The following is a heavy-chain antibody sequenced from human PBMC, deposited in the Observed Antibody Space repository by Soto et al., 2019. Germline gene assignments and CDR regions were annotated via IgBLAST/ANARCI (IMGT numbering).Heavy chain of an antibody. CDR2: IYPGDHET. D-gene: IGHD6-13*01. Sequence: GESLKISCQSSGYTFSNFWIGWVRQLLGKGLEWMGIIYPGDHETRYSPSFHGKVTISADRSINTAYLQWNSLEASDTAFYFCARSPRSSPYFDYWGQGALVTVSS. CDR3: ARSPRSSPYFDY. V-gene: IGHV5-51*01. J-gene: IGHJ4*02. CDR1: GYTFSNFW.